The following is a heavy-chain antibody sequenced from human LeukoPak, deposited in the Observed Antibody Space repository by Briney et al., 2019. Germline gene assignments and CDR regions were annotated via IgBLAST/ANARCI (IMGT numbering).Heavy chain of an antibody. CDR3: ARVGGATAVTMYFEY. D-gene: IGHD1-26*01. CDR1: GFTFSTYA. J-gene: IGHJ4*02. CDR2: ISYDGSNT. V-gene: IGHV3-30-3*01. Sequence: GGSLRLSCAASGFTFSTYAMHWVRQAPGKGLEWVAVISYDGSNTYYADSVKGRFTISTDKSKNTLYLQMDSLRAEDTAVYYCARVGGATAVTMYFEYWGQGTLVTVSS.